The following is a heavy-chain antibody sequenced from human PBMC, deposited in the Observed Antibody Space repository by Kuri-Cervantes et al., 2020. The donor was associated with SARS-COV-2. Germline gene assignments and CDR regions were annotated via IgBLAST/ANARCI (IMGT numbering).Heavy chain of an antibody. CDR1: GGTFSSYA. V-gene: IGHV1-69*04. J-gene: IGHJ4*02. CDR3: ASQTEIYGSGSYYFDY. D-gene: IGHD3-10*01. Sequence: SVKVSCKASGGTFSSYAISWVRQAPGQGLEWMGRIIPILGIANYAQKFQGRVTITADKSMSTAYMELSSLRSEDTAVYYCASQTEIYGSGSYYFDYWGQGTLVTVSS. CDR2: IIPILGIA.